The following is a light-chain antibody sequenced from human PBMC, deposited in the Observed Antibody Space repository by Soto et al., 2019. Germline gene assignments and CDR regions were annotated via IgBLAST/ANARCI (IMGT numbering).Light chain of an antibody. CDR1: SSDVGAYNL. Sequence: QSALTQPASVSGSPEQSITISCTGTSSDVGAYNLVSWYQQHPGKAPRLIIYEGSKRPSGISHRFSGSKSGNTASLTISGLQAEDEADYYCSSFTISRNTVIFGGGTKLTVL. J-gene: IGLJ2*01. CDR2: EGS. CDR3: SSFTISRNTVI. V-gene: IGLV2-14*02.